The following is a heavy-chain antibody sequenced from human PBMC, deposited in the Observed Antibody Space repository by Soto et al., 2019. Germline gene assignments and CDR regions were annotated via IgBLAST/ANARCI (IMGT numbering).Heavy chain of an antibody. CDR3: ARGERYYGSGPPGY. D-gene: IGHD3-10*01. V-gene: IGHV3-30-3*01. Sequence: QVQLVESGGGVVQPGRSLRLSCAASGFTFSSYAMHWVRQAPGKGLEWVAVISYDGSNKYYADSVKGRFTISKDNSKDTLSLQMNRLRPEDTAVYYCARGERYYGSGPPGYWGQGTLVTVSS. CDR2: ISYDGSNK. CDR1: GFTFSSYA. J-gene: IGHJ4*02.